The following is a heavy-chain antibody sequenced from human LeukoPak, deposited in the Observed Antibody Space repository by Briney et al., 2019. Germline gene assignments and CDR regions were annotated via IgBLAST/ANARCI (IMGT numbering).Heavy chain of an antibody. V-gene: IGHV3-13*01. CDR3: ARADSRGYSLDY. D-gene: IGHD5-18*01. CDR1: GFTFSSYD. Sequence: GGSLRLSCAVSGFTFSSYDMHWVRQVIGKGLEWVSGIGTAGDTYSPGSVKGRFTISRENAKNFLYLQMNSLRAGDTAVYYCARADSRGYSLDYWGQGTLVTVSS. CDR2: IGTAGDT. J-gene: IGHJ4*02.